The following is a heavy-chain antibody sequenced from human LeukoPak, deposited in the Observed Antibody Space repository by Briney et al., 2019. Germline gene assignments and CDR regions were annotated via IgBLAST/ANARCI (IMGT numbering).Heavy chain of an antibody. J-gene: IGHJ5*02. CDR3: ARCVAATHWFDP. CDR1: GDSISSGGYY. V-gene: IGHV4-31*03. D-gene: IGHD2-15*01. CDR2: IYYSGST. Sequence: PSQTLSLTCTGSGDSISSGGYYWSWIRQHPGKGLEWIGYIYYSGSTYYNPSLKSRVTISVDTSKNQFSLKLSSVTAADTAVYYCARCVAATHWFDPWGQGTLVTVSS.